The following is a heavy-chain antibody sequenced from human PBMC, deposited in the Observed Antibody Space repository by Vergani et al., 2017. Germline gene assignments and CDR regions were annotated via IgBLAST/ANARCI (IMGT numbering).Heavy chain of an antibody. J-gene: IGHJ6*02. CDR1: GFTVSSNY. Sequence: VQLVETGGGLIQPGGSLRLSCAASGFTVSSNYMSWVRQAPGKGLEWVSYISSSSSYTNYADSVKGRFTISRDNAKNSLYLQMNSLRAEDTAVYYCAREGIGEVNSGGMDVWGQGTTVTVSS. CDR3: AREGIGEVNSGGMDV. D-gene: IGHD3-16*01. V-gene: IGHV3-11*06. CDR2: ISSSSSYT.